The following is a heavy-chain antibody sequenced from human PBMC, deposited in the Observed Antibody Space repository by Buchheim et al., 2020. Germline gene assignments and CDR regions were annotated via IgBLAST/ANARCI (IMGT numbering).Heavy chain of an antibody. D-gene: IGHD5-18*01. V-gene: IGHV3-23*01. Sequence: EVQLLESGGGLVQPGGSLRLSCAASGFTFSSYAMNWVRQAPGKGLEWVSTISGSGGGGIKYYADSVKGRFTISSDNSKNTLYLQMNSLGAEDTAVYYCARGQIQLWHQHFDYWGQGTL. CDR2: ISGSGGGGIK. CDR3: ARGQIQLWHQHFDY. J-gene: IGHJ4*02. CDR1: GFTFSSYA.